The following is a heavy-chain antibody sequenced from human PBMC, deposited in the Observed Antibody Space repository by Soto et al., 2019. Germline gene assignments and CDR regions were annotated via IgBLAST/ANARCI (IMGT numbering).Heavy chain of an antibody. J-gene: IGHJ6*02. CDR3: ARGLEQWLVYYYYYYGMDV. Sequence: GGSLRLSCAASGFTFSSYWMHWVRQAPGKGLVWVSRINSDGSSTSYADSVKGSFTISRDNAKNTLYLQMNSLRAEDTAVYYCARGLEQWLVYYYYYYGMDVWGQGTTVTVSS. CDR2: INSDGSST. D-gene: IGHD6-19*01. CDR1: GFTFSSYW. V-gene: IGHV3-74*01.